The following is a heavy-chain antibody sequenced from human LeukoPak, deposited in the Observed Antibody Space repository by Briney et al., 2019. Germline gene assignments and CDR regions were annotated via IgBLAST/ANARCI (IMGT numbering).Heavy chain of an antibody. Sequence: GGSLRFSCAASGFTFSNYAMSWVRQAPGKGLEWVSAISGSGGSTYYADSVKGRFTISRDNSKNTLYLQMNSLRAEDTAVYYCARIPSGYCGGDCYFDYWGQGTLVTVSS. J-gene: IGHJ4*02. CDR2: ISGSGGST. CDR3: ARIPSGYCGGDCYFDY. CDR1: GFTFSNYA. V-gene: IGHV3-23*01. D-gene: IGHD2-21*02.